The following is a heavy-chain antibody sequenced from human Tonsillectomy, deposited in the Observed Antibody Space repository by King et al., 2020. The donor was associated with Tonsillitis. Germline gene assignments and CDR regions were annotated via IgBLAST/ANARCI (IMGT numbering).Heavy chain of an antibody. J-gene: IGHJ6*02. Sequence: VQLQESGPGLVKPSQTLSLTCTVSGGSISSGGYYWSWIRQHPGKGLEWIGYIYYSGSTYYNPSLKSRVTISVDTSKNQFSLKLSSVTAADTAVYYCARDSITIFGVASYGMDVWGQGTTVTVSS. D-gene: IGHD3-3*01. CDR2: IYYSGST. CDR1: GGSISSGGYY. CDR3: ARDSITIFGVASYGMDV. V-gene: IGHV4-31*03.